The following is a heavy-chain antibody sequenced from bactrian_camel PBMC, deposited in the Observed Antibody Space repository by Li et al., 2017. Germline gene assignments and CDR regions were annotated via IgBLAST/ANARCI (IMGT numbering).Heavy chain of an antibody. J-gene: IGHJ4*01. CDR1: GYTAAAYC. Sequence: HVQLVESGGGSVQAGGSLRLSCVASGYTAAAYCMGWFRRAPGKEREGVATIVGTKITSYADSVKGRSNISKDYTKNTVYLQMNSLKPEDTAMYTCAAACQQRRGINCVEYSYWGQGTQVTVS. CDR2: IVGTKIT. CDR3: AAACQQRRGINCVEYSY. V-gene: IGHV3S55*01. D-gene: IGHD2*01.